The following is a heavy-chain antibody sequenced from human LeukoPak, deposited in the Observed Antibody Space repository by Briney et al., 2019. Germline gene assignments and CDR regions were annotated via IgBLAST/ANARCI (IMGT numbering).Heavy chain of an antibody. CDR3: ARVDTAMVPRGFDY. CDR1: GYTFTSYG. D-gene: IGHD5-18*01. V-gene: IGHV1-18*01. Sequence: GASVKVSCKASGYTFTSYGISWVRQAPGQGLEWMGLISAYNGNTNYAQKLQGRVTMTTDTSTSTAYMELRSLSSDDKAVYYCARVDTAMVPRGFDYWGWGTLVTVSS. J-gene: IGHJ4*02. CDR2: ISAYNGNT.